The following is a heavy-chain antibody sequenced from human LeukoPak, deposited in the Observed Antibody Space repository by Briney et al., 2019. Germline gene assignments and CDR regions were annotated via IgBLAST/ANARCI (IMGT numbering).Heavy chain of an antibody. CDR2: IYYSGST. D-gene: IGHD3-10*01. J-gene: IGHJ5*02. V-gene: IGHV4-39*01. Sequence: GSLRLSCAASGFTFSSYAMSWVRQAPGKGLEWIGSIYYSGSTYYNPSLKSRVTISVDTSKNQFSLKLSSVTAADTAVYYCARHRRGVLWFGGHGWFDPWGQGTLVTVSS. CDR1: GFTFSSYA. CDR3: ARHRRGVLWFGGHGWFDP.